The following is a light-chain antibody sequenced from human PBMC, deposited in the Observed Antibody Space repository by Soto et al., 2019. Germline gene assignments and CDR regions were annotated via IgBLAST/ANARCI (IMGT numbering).Light chain of an antibody. J-gene: IGLJ1*01. V-gene: IGLV2-23*01. Sequence: QPALSQPAAVSGSPGQSITISCIGSNSDLGTYNLASWYLQRPGKVPKRLIYEGSRRPSGICNRFSGSKSGNTASLTISGLQAEDEADYYSASKARGGTFVFGDGSKVTV. CDR2: EGS. CDR3: ASKARGGTFV. CDR1: NSDLGTYNL.